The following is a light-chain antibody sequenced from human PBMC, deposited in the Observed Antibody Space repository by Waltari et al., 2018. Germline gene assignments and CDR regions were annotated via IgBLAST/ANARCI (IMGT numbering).Light chain of an antibody. CDR1: QDISNN. CDR3: QQYDVLLPGFT. J-gene: IGKJ3*01. V-gene: IGKV1-33*01. Sequence: DIQMTQSPSSLSASVGDRVPITCQASQDISNNLNWYRHKPGKAPELLIYDASNLESGVPSRFSGSGSGADFTFTINSLQPGDFATYYCQQYDVLLPGFTFGPGTTVDLK. CDR2: DAS.